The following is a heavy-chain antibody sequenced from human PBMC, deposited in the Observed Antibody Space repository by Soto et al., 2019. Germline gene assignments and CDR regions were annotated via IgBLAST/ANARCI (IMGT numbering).Heavy chain of an antibody. D-gene: IGHD3-9*01. V-gene: IGHV1-18*04. J-gene: IGHJ6*02. Sequence: ASVKVSCKASGYTFTSYGISSVRQAPGQGLEWMGWISAYNGNTNYAQKLQGRVTMTTDTSTSTAYMELRSLRSDDTAVYYCARSFDWSTYYYYGMDVWGQGTTVNVSS. CDR3: ARSFDWSTYYYYGMDV. CDR1: GYTFTSYG. CDR2: ISAYNGNT.